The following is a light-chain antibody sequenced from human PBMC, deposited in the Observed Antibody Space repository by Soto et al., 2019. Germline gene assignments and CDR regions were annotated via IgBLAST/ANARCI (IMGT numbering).Light chain of an antibody. CDR3: QQYGISPT. CDR1: QSVSSNY. J-gene: IGKJ1*01. CDR2: DVS. V-gene: IGKV3-20*01. Sequence: DIVLTQSPGTLSLSPGERATLSCRSSQSVSSNYLAWYQQKPDQAPRLVIYDVSGRATGIPDRFSGSGSGTEFTLTSSRLEPDESAVYYCQQYGISPTFGQGTKVEIK.